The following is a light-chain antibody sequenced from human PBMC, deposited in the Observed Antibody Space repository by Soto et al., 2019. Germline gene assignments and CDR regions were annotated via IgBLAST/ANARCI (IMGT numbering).Light chain of an antibody. V-gene: IGKV3-20*01. CDR1: QTISGSY. CDR2: GAS. CDR3: HQYDTSPWT. Sequence: EIVLTQSPGALSLSPGERATLSCRASQTISGSYLAWYQQRPGQAPRLLIYGASSRATGIPDRFGGSGSGTDFTLTISRLEPEDFAVFYCHQYDTSPWTFGQGTKVDI. J-gene: IGKJ1*01.